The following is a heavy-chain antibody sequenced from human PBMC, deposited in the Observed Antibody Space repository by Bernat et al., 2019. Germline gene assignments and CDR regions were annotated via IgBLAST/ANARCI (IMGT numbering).Heavy chain of an antibody. CDR3: VGGGTTLVTPRSFFFDF. D-gene: IGHD4-23*01. J-gene: IGHJ4*02. CDR2: INPNSGGT. V-gene: IGHV1-2*02. CDR1: GYTFSGYY. Sequence: QVQLVQSGAEVKKPGASVKVSCKASGYTFSGYYIHWVRQAPVQGLEWMGWINPNSGGTNYPHEFQGRVTMTRDPAISTVYMGLSRLGSDDTAVYYCVGGGTTLVTPRSFFFDFWGQGTLLTVSS.